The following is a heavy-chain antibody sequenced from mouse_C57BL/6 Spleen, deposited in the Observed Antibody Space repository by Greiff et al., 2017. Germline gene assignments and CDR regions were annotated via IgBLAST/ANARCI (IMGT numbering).Heavy chain of an antibody. CDR3: ARSGEYDYPYYLDY. CDR1: GYTFTSYW. D-gene: IGHD2-4*01. Sequence: QVQLKQPGAELVRPGSSVKLSCKASGYTFTSYWMDWVKQRPGQGLEWIGNIYPSDSETHYNQKFKDKATLTVDKSSSTAYMQLSSLTSEDSAVYDCARSGEYDYPYYLDYWGQGTTLTVSS. J-gene: IGHJ2*01. CDR2: IYPSDSET. V-gene: IGHV1-61*01.